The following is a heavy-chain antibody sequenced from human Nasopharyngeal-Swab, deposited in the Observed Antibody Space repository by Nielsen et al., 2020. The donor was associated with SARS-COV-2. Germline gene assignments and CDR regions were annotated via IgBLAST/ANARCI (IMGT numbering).Heavy chain of an antibody. CDR2: INPNSGGT. Sequence: ASVKVSCKASGYTFTGYYMHWVRQAPGQGLEWMGRINPNSGGTNYAQKFQGRVTMTRDTSIRTPYMELSRLRSDDTAVYYCARDPTSVAGTGDYYYGMDVWGQGTTVTVSS. CDR1: GYTFTGYY. V-gene: IGHV1-2*06. D-gene: IGHD6-19*01. J-gene: IGHJ6*02. CDR3: ARDPTSVAGTGDYYYGMDV.